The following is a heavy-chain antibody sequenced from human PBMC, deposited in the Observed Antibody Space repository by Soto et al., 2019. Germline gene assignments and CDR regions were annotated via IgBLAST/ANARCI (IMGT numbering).Heavy chain of an antibody. J-gene: IGHJ6*02. CDR2: ISAYNGNT. Sequence: ASVKVSCKASGYRFSSFGIIWVRQAPGQGLEWMGWISAYNGNTNYAQKFQGRVTMSTDTSTSSAYMELRSLRSDDTAVYYCARPLDYHFYAMDAWGQRTTVTVSS. CDR1: GYRFSSFG. CDR3: ARPLDYHFYAMDA. V-gene: IGHV1-18*01.